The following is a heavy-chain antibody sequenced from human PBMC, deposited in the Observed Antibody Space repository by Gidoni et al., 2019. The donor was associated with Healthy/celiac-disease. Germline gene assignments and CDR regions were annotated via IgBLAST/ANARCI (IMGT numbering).Heavy chain of an antibody. V-gene: IGHV3-72*01. Sequence: EVQLVESGVGLVQPGGSLRLSCAASGFTFSDHYMDWVRPAPGKVLEWVGRTRNKDNSYTTEYAAAVKGRFTSSRDDSKNSLYLQMNSLKTEDTAVYYCARGDSGSYDDYWGQGTLVTVPS. CDR2: TRNKDNSYTT. J-gene: IGHJ4*02. D-gene: IGHD1-26*01. CDR1: GFTFSDHY. CDR3: ARGDSGSYDDY.